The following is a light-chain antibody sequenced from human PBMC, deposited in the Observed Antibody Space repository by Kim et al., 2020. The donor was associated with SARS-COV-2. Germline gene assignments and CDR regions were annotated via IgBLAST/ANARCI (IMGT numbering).Light chain of an antibody. V-gene: IGKV1-5*01. CDR2: AAS. CDR1: QNINQW. Sequence: DIQMTQSPSTLSASVRDRVTISCRASQNINQWLAWYQQKPGKAPKLLMYAASTLHSGVPLRFSGNGSETDFSLTIDNLQPDDFGTYYCQQYHSFPSTFGQGTKLEI. CDR3: QQYHSFPST. J-gene: IGKJ2*01.